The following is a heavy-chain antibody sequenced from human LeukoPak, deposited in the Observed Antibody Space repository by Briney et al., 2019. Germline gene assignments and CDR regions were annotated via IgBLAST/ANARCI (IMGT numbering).Heavy chain of an antibody. CDR3: AREVDYCSGGSCYPDTFDI. CDR1: GFTFSTYW. V-gene: IGHV3-7*03. CDR2: IKQDGSEK. J-gene: IGHJ3*02. Sequence: GGSLRLSCAASGFTFSTYWISWVRQAPGKGLEWVANIKQDGSEKYYVDSVKGRFTISGDNAKNSLYLQMNSLRAEDTAVYYCAREVDYCSGGSCYPDTFDIWGQGTMVTVSS. D-gene: IGHD2-15*01.